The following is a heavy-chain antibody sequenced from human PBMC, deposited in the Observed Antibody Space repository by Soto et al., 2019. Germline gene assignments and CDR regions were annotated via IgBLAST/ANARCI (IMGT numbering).Heavy chain of an antibody. Sequence: SETLSLTCTVSGGSISSSSYYWGWIRQPPGKGLEWIGSIYYSGSTYYNPSLKSRVTISVDTSKNQFSLKLSSVTAADTAVYYCARRKSGYCSGGSCSYFDYWGQGTLVTVSS. CDR3: ARRKSGYCSGGSCSYFDY. J-gene: IGHJ4*02. CDR1: GGSISSSSYY. D-gene: IGHD2-15*01. CDR2: IYYSGST. V-gene: IGHV4-39*01.